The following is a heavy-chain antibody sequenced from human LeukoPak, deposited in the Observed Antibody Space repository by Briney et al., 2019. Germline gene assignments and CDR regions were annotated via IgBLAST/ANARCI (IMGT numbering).Heavy chain of an antibody. Sequence: GGSLRLSCAASGFTFSSYAMHWVRRAPGKGLEWVAVISYDGSNKYYADSVKGRFTISRDNSKNTLYLQMNSLRAEDTAVYYCARDHLVGATYFDYWGQGTLVTVSS. CDR1: GFTFSSYA. J-gene: IGHJ4*02. D-gene: IGHD1-26*01. V-gene: IGHV3-30*01. CDR3: ARDHLVGATYFDY. CDR2: ISYDGSNK.